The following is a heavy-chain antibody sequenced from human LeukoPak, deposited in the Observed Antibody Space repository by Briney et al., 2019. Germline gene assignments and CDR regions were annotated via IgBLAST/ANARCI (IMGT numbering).Heavy chain of an antibody. Sequence: GGSLRLSCAASGFTFSSYSMNWVRQAPGKGLEWVSYISSSGSTIYYADSVKGRFTISRDNAKNSLYLQMNSLRAEDTAVYYCARALYYYGSGRSAFDIWGQGTMVTVSS. CDR1: GFTFSSYS. CDR3: ARALYYYGSGRSAFDI. J-gene: IGHJ3*02. D-gene: IGHD3-10*01. V-gene: IGHV3-48*04. CDR2: ISSSGSTI.